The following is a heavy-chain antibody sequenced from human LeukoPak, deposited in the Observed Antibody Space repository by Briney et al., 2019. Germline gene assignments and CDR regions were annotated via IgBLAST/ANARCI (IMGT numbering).Heavy chain of an antibody. Sequence: ASVKLSCKASGYTVTRYYMHSVRQAPGQGLEWMGRINPNSGGTNYAQKFQGRVTMTRDTSISTAYMELSRLRSAYTAVYYCARGQYYYESSGYYDCWGQGTLVTVSS. J-gene: IGHJ4*02. CDR1: GYTVTRYY. V-gene: IGHV1-2*06. CDR3: ARGQYYYESSGYYDC. CDR2: INPNSGGT. D-gene: IGHD3-22*01.